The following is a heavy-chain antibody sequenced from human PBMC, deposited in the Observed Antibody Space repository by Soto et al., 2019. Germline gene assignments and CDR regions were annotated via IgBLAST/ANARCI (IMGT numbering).Heavy chain of an antibody. D-gene: IGHD3-22*01. Sequence: SETLSLTCTVSGGSISSCDYYWSWIRQPPVKGLEWIGYIYYSGSTYYNPSLKSRVTISVDTSKNQFSLKLSSVTAADTAVYYCARGPYYYDSSEHISIWGQGTLVTVSS. CDR3: ARGPYYYDSSEHISI. J-gene: IGHJ4*02. CDR2: IYYSGST. CDR1: GGSISSCDYY. V-gene: IGHV4-30-4*01.